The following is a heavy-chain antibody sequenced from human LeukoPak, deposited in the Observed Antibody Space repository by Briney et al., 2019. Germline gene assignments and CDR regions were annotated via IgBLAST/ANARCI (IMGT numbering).Heavy chain of an antibody. D-gene: IGHD2-15*01. V-gene: IGHV3-66*01. CDR1: GFTVSANY. CDR3: ASLYCSRGSCAFDV. Sequence: PGGSLRLSCAASGFTVSANYMSWVRQSPGQGLEWVSIIYSGGCTDYADSVKGRFTIPKDNSNNTAFLQINSLRAEDTAMYYCASLYCSRGSCAFDVWGQGTLVTVSP. J-gene: IGHJ5*02. CDR2: IYSGGCT.